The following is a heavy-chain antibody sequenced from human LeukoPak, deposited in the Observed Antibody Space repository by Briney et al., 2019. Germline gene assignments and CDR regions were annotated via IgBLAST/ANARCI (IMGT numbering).Heavy chain of an antibody. Sequence: SETLSLTCKVSGGSISSGGYYWSWLRQHPGKGLEWIGYIYSSGSTYYNPSLKSRVTISRDTSKNQFSLTLSSVTAADTAVYYCARKRRPRDFDYWGQGTLVTVSS. CDR2: IYSSGST. D-gene: IGHD1-1*01. V-gene: IGHV4-31*03. CDR1: GGSISSGGYY. J-gene: IGHJ4*02. CDR3: ARKRRPRDFDY.